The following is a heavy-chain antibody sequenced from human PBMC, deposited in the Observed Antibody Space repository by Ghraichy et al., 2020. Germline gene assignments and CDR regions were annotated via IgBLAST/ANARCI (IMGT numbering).Heavy chain of an antibody. J-gene: IGHJ6*02. D-gene: IGHD2-2*01. CDR2: IYSGGST. V-gene: IGHV3-66*02. CDR1: GFTVSSNY. CDR3: ARDAFVVVPAARGSMDYYYYGMDV. Sequence: GGSLRLSCAASGFTVSSNYMSWVRQAPGKGLEWVSVIYSGGSTYYADSVKGRFTISRDNSKNTLYLQMNSLRAEDTAVYYCARDAFVVVPAARGSMDYYYYGMDVWGQGTTVTVSS.